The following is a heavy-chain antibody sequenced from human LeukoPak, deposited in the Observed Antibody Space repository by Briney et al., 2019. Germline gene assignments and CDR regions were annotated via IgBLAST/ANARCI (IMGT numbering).Heavy chain of an antibody. CDR1: GGSISSNSYD. CDR3: ATHAPSELPYFTIYYYYMDV. D-gene: IGHD2-15*01. V-gene: IGHV4-39*01. Sequence: PSEILSLTCTVSGGSISSNSYDWGWIRQPPGKGLEWIGSIYYSGSTYYNPSLKSRVTISVDTSKNQFSLKLSSVTAADTAVYYCATHAPSELPYFTIYYYYMDVWGKGTTVTVSS. CDR2: IYYSGST. J-gene: IGHJ6*03.